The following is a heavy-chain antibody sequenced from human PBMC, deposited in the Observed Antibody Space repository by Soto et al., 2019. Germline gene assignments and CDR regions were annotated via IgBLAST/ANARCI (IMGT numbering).Heavy chain of an antibody. J-gene: IGHJ6*02. V-gene: IGHV4-34*01. D-gene: IGHD3-10*01. CDR1: GGSFSGYY. CDR3: ARGKKVRGVITPYYYGMDV. CDR2: INHSGST. Sequence: ETLSLTCAVYGGSFSGYYWSWIRQPPGKGLEWIGEINHSGSTNYNPSLKSRVTISVDTSKNQFSLKLSSVTAADTAVYYRARGKKVRGVITPYYYGMDVWGQAPTVNVS.